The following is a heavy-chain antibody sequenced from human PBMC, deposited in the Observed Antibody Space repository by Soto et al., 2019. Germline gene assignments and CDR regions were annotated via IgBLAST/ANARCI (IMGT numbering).Heavy chain of an antibody. J-gene: IGHJ5*02. V-gene: IGHV4-59*01. Sequence: PSETLSLTCTVSGGSISSYYWSWIRQPPGKGLEWIGYIYYSGSTNYNPSLKSRVTISVDTSKNQFSLKLSSVTAADTAVYYCARASIREADGKGTNWFDTWGQGTLVTVSS. CDR2: IYYSGST. D-gene: IGHD6-13*01. CDR3: ARASIREADGKGTNWFDT. CDR1: GGSISSYY.